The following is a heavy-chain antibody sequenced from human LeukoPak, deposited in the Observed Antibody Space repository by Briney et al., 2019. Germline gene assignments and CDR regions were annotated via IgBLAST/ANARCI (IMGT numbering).Heavy chain of an antibody. Sequence: PSETLSLTCAVYGGSFSGYYWSWIRQPPGEGLEWIGEINHSGSTNYNPSLKSRVTISVDTSKNQFSLKLSPVTAADTAVYYCARGQTADYYDSSGYYHFDYWGQGTLVTVSS. CDR1: GGSFSGYY. J-gene: IGHJ4*02. CDR3: ARGQTADYYDSSGYYHFDY. V-gene: IGHV4-34*01. CDR2: INHSGST. D-gene: IGHD3-22*01.